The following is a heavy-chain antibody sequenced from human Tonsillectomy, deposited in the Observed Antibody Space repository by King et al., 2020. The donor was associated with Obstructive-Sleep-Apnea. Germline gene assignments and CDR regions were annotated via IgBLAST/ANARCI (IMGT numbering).Heavy chain of an antibody. V-gene: IGHV5-10-1*03. J-gene: IGHJ4*02. CDR2: IDPTASYT. CDR3: ARQDTYSSGQYYFDY. Sequence: EVQLVESGAEVKKPGESLRISCKGSGYSFTNYWINWVRQMPGKGLEGMGRIDPTASYTNFSPSFQGHVTISADRSISTVYLQWSSLKASDSAMYYCARQDTYSSGQYYFDYWGQGTLVTVSS. CDR1: GYSFTNYW. D-gene: IGHD6-19*01.